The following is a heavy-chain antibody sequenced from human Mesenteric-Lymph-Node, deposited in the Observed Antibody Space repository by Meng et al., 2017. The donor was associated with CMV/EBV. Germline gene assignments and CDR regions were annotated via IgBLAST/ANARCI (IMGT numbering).Heavy chain of an antibody. J-gene: IGHJ6*02. CDR3: TTDLPSFKSPHYYYYGMDI. V-gene: IGHV3-15*01. CDR2: IKSKTDTGAT. Sequence: ETLSLTCAASGFTFSDAWMSWVRQAPGKGLEWVGRIKSKTDTGATDYAAPVKGRFTISRDDSKNTLYLQMNSLKSEDTAVYYCTTDLPSFKSPHYYYYGMDIWGQGTTVTVSS. CDR1: GFTFSDAW.